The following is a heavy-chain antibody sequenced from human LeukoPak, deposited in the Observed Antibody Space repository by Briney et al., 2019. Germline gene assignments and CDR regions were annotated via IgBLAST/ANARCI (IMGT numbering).Heavy chain of an antibody. Sequence: PGGSLRLSCVVSGFTFSDHAMAWVRQAPGKGLEWVSGITSSGSATYYGDSVKGRFTIPRDNSNDTLYLQMNSLRAEDTAMYYCAKDDDSSNNHKWYFDFWGRGALISVSS. V-gene: IGHV3-23*01. J-gene: IGHJ2*01. CDR3: AKDDDSSNNHKWYFDF. D-gene: IGHD3-22*01. CDR1: GFTFSDHA. CDR2: ITSSGSAT.